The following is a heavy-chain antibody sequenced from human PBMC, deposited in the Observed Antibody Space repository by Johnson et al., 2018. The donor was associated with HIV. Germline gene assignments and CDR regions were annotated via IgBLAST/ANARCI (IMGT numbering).Heavy chain of an antibody. V-gene: IGHV3-66*02. D-gene: IGHD5-18*01. Sequence: VQLEESGGGLVQSGESLRLSCAASGITVNTNYMSWVRRAPGKGLEWVSVIFSVGNTYYADSVKGRFTISRDNSRNMLYLQMNSLRPEDTAVYYCARDGRDLVTRGGFDVWGQGTVVTVSS. CDR1: GITVNTNY. CDR2: IFSVGNT. CDR3: ARDGRDLVTRGGFDV. J-gene: IGHJ3*01.